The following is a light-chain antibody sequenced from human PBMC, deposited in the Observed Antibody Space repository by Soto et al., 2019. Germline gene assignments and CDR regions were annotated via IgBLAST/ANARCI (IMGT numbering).Light chain of an antibody. J-gene: IGLJ1*01. Sequence: QSALTQPASVSASPGQSITISCTGTSSDIGTYNYVSWYQQHPGKAPKLMIYEVSNRPSGVSNRFSGSKSGSTASLTISGLQAEDEADYYRSSYTSSSTLAYVFGSGTKLTVL. CDR2: EVS. CDR1: SSDIGTYNY. CDR3: SSYTSSSTLAYV. V-gene: IGLV2-14*01.